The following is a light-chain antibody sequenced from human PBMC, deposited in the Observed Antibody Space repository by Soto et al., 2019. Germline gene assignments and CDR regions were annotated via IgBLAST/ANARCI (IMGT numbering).Light chain of an antibody. V-gene: IGKV3-20*01. J-gene: IGKJ1*01. Sequence: DIVWTQSPGTLSLSPGERATLSCRSSQTVDSNFLAWYQQKPGQAPRLLIYAASTRATGIPDRFSGSGSGTDFTLTIGRLDPEDFAVYYCLKYGSSPGWTFGPGTKVDIK. CDR3: LKYGSSPGWT. CDR2: AAS. CDR1: QTVDSNF.